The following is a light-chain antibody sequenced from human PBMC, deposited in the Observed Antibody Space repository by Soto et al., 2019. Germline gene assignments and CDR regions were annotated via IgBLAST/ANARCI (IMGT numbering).Light chain of an antibody. J-gene: IGKJ1*01. CDR1: QSVRTW. Sequence: DIQMTQSPSTLFASVGDRVTITCRASQSVRTWLAWYQQKPGRAPQLLIYDSSTWEPGVPSRFRGSGSGTGFTLTINGLQPDDFATYYCKQYDGYSPRTFGEGTK. V-gene: IGKV1-5*01. CDR3: KQYDGYSPRT. CDR2: DSS.